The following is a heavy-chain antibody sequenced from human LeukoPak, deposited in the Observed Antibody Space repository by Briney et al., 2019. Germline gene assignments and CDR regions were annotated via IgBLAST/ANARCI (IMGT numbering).Heavy chain of an antibody. D-gene: IGHD1-1*01. V-gene: IGHV4-4*02. J-gene: IGHJ5*02. CDR1: GGSVTSNNW. Sequence: AGTLSLTCAVSGGSVTSNNWWSWGRQPPGKGLDLTGEIYHGGTTNYDPPLKSRITISQARSKNQFSLTLTSVTAADTAVYYCARGFHTDHTNYFAPWGQGPLVTVSP. CDR2: IYHGGTT. CDR3: ARGFHTDHTNYFAP.